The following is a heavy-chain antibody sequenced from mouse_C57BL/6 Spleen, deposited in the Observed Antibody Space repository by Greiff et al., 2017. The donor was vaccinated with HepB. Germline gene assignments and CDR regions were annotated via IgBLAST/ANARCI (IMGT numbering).Heavy chain of an antibody. J-gene: IGHJ2*01. V-gene: IGHV1-82*01. D-gene: IGHD2-4*01. Sequence: VNVVESGPELVKPGASVKISCKASGYAFSSSWMNWVKQRPGKGLEWIGRIYPGDGDTNYNGKFKGKATLTADKSSSTAYMQLSSLTSEDSAVYFCARDDYDRGAFDYWGQGTTLTVSS. CDR1: GYAFSSSW. CDR2: IYPGDGDT. CDR3: ARDDYDRGAFDY.